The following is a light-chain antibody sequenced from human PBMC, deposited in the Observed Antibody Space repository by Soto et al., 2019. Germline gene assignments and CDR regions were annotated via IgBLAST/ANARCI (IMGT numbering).Light chain of an antibody. CDR3: QQRSNWPSTT. Sequence: EIVLTQSPATLSLSPGERATLSCRASQSVSSYLAWYQQKPGQAPRLLIYDASNRATGIPARFSGNGSGTDFTLTISSLEPEDFAVYYCQQRSNWPSTTFGGGTKVEIK. CDR1: QSVSSY. CDR2: DAS. V-gene: IGKV3-11*01. J-gene: IGKJ4*01.